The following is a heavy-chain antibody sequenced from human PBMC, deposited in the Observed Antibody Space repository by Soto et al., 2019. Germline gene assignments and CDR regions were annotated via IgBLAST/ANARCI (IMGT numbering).Heavy chain of an antibody. D-gene: IGHD3-10*01. CDR3: ARHNYGSGSTYFDY. J-gene: IGHJ4*02. Sequence: ASVKVSCKASGYTFTSYGISWVRQAPGQGLEWMGWISAYSGSTNYNPSLKSRVTISVDTSKNQFSLKLNSMTAADTAVYYCARHNYGSGSTYFDYWGQGTLVTVSS. CDR2: ISAYSGST. V-gene: IGHV1-18*01. CDR1: GYTFTSYG.